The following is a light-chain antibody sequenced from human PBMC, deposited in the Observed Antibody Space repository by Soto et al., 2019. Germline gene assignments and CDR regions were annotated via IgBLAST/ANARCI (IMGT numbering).Light chain of an antibody. J-gene: IGLJ1*01. Sequence: QSVLTQPASVSGSPGQSITISCTGTSSDVGYYKYVSWYQQHPGKAPRLMTYEVSNRPSGVSNRFSGSKSGITASLTISGLRAEDEADYYCSSYTVTSTFVFGTGTKLTVL. CDR2: EVS. V-gene: IGLV2-14*01. CDR3: SSYTVTSTFV. CDR1: SSDVGYYKY.